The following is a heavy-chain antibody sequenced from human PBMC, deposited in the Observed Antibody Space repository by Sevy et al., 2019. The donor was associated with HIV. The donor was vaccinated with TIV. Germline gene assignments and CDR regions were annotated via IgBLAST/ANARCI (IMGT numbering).Heavy chain of an antibody. CDR2: ISYDGSNK. CDR1: GFTFSSHA. CDR3: ARAPGAVIAAGPYDLDY. V-gene: IGHV3-30*04. D-gene: IGHD6-13*01. Sequence: GGSLRLSCAASGFTFSSHAMHWVRQAPGKGLEWMTIISYDGSNKNHADSVKGRFTISRDNSKKTLYLQMNSLRPEDTAVYYCARAPGAVIAAGPYDLDYWGQGTLVTVSS. J-gene: IGHJ4*02.